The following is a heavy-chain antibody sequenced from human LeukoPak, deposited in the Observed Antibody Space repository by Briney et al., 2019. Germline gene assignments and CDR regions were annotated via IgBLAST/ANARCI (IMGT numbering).Heavy chain of an antibody. CDR2: IFYTGNT. CDR1: GGSISSSSYY. D-gene: IGHD3-16*01. V-gene: IGHV4-30-4*01. J-gene: IGHJ3*02. CDR3: ARDLDGFGAFDI. Sequence: SGPGLVKPSETLSLTCTVSGGSISSSSYYWTWIRQPPGKGLEWIGYIFYTGNTYYNPSLKSRVIISVDRSKNQFSLNLSSVTAADTAVYYCARDLDGFGAFDIWAKGLWSPSLQ.